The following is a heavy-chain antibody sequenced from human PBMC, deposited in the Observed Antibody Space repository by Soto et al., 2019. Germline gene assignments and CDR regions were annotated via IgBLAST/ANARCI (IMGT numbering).Heavy chain of an antibody. CDR1: GFTFSSYA. CDR2: ISSSGGST. CDR3: ARGKYSGYFNLLLLENYYMDV. D-gene: IGHD5-12*01. V-gene: IGHV3-23*01. Sequence: PGGSLRLSCAASGFTFSSYATSWVRQAPGKGLEWVSAISSSGGSTYYADSVKGRFTISRDNAKNSLYLQMNSLRAEDTAVYYCARGKYSGYFNLLLLENYYMDVWGKGTTVTVSS. J-gene: IGHJ6*03.